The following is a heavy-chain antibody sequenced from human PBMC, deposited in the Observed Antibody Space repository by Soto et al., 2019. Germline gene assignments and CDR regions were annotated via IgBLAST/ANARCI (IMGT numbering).Heavy chain of an antibody. CDR3: ARLPIRPTTVTTGYGMDV. Sequence: GESLKISCKGSGYSFTSYCISWVRQMPWKGLEWMGRIDPSDSYTNYSPSFQGHVTISADKSISTAYLQWSSLKASDTAMYYCARLPIRPTTVTTGYGMDVWGQGTTVTVSS. V-gene: IGHV5-10-1*01. J-gene: IGHJ6*02. CDR1: GYSFTSYC. D-gene: IGHD4-4*01. CDR2: IDPSDSYT.